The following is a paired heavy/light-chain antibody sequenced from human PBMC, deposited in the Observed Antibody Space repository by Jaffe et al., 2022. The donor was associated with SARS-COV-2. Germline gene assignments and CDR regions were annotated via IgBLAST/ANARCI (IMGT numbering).Light chain of an antibody. V-gene: IGLV2-23*01. CDR1: STDVGSYNL. J-gene: IGLJ1*01. CDR2: EDN. CDR3: CSYGGSSTFV. Sequence: QSALTQPASVSGSPGQSITISCTGTSTDVGSYNLVSWYQQHPGKAPKFLIYEDNKRPSGVSSRFSGSKSGNTASLTISGLQAEDEADYYCCSYGGSSTFVFGTGTEVTVL.
Heavy chain of an antibody. Sequence: EVQLVESGGGLVQPGGSLRLSCAASGFSFSGYWMHWVRQAPGKGLVWVSRIINDGSGTTYADSVKGRFTISRDNAKNILFLQMSSLRAEDTAVYYCVRGFGWIPSPGTTSGFDVWGQGTTVTVSS. CDR1: GFSFSGYW. V-gene: IGHV3-74*01. J-gene: IGHJ3*01. D-gene: IGHD6-13*01. CDR2: IINDGSGT. CDR3: VRGFGWIPSPGTTSGFDV.